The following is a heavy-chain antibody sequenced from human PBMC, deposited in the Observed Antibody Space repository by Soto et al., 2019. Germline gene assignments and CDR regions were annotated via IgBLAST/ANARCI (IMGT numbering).Heavy chain of an antibody. Sequence: ASVKVSCKVSGYTLTELSMHWVRQAPGKGLEWMGGFDPEDGETIYAQKFQGRVTMTEDTSTDTAYMELSSLRSEDTAVYYCATDGASGSYYGYYYYGMDVWGQGTTVTVSS. J-gene: IGHJ6*02. V-gene: IGHV1-24*01. CDR2: FDPEDGET. D-gene: IGHD1-26*01. CDR1: GYTLTELS. CDR3: ATDGASGSYYGYYYYGMDV.